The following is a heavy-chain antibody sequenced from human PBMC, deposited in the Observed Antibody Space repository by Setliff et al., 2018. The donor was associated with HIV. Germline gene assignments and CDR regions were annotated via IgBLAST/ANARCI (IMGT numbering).Heavy chain of an antibody. Sequence: KPSETLSLTCTVSGASISSSSHHWAWIRQPPGKGLEYIGNIYYTGSTHHNPSLESRVATSVDTSKNQFSLKLSSVTAADTAVYYCARIVRWELGATSTFFYYYMDVWGKGTTVTVSS. J-gene: IGHJ6*03. CDR3: ARIVRWELGATSTFFYYYMDV. D-gene: IGHD1-26*01. CDR2: IYYTGST. CDR1: GASISSSSHH. V-gene: IGHV4-39*01.